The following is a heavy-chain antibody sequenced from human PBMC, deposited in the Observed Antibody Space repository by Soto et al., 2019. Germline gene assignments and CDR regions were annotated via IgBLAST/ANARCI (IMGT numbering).Heavy chain of an antibody. V-gene: IGHV3-30*18. D-gene: IGHD1-26*01. Sequence: QVQLVESGGGVVQPGRSLRLSCAASGFSFTTYVMHWVRQAPGKGLEWVAVISHDGSYKYYGDAVKGRFTISRDTSKNAVYLKMNSLRPKNTAVYYCAKGLLAIVGTTLPRDAFNIWGQGTMVTVSS. CDR1: GFSFTTYV. CDR3: AKGLLAIVGTTLPRDAFNI. CDR2: ISHDGSYK. J-gene: IGHJ3*02.